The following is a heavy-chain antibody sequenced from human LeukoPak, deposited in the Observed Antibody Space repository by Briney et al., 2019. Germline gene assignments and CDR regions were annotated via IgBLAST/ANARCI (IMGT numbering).Heavy chain of an antibody. J-gene: IGHJ4*02. CDR1: GGTFSSYA. V-gene: IGHV1-46*01. CDR2: INPSGGST. Sequence: GASVKVSCKASGGTFSSYAISWVRQAPGQGLEWMGIINPSGGSTSYAQKFQGRVTMTRDTSTSTVYMELSSLRSEDTAVYYCARAFHIAVAGTYWGQGTLVTVSS. CDR3: ARAFHIAVAGTY. D-gene: IGHD6-19*01.